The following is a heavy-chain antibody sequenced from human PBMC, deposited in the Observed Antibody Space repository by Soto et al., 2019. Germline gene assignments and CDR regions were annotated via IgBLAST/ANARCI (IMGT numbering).Heavy chain of an antibody. V-gene: IGHV3-66*01. CDR3: ARDPWAADY. CDR2: IYSGGST. D-gene: IGHD3-16*01. Sequence: EVQWVESGGGLVQPGGSLRLSCAASGFTVSTKYMSWFRQAPGKGLEWVSVIYSGGSTFYADSVRGRFTISRDNSKNTVNLQMNSLRAEDTAVYYCARDPWAADYWGQGTLVTVSS. J-gene: IGHJ4*02. CDR1: GFTVSTKY.